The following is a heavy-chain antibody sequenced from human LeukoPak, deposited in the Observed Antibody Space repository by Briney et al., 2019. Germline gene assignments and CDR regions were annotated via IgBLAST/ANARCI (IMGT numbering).Heavy chain of an antibody. Sequence: GSLRLSCAASGFTVSGNYMSWVRQAPGKGLEWVSVIYSGGTTYHADSVRGRFTISRDNSKNTLYLQMNSLRAEDTAVYYCATGYNSGWYPFDYWGQGTLVTVSS. CDR3: ATGYNSGWYPFDY. D-gene: IGHD6-19*01. CDR1: GFTVSGNY. CDR2: IYSGGTT. V-gene: IGHV3-66*01. J-gene: IGHJ4*02.